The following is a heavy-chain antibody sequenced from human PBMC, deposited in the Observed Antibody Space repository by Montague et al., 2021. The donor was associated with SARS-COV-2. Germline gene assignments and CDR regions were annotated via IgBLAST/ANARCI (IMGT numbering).Heavy chain of an antibody. CDR1: GGSISSGSYY. Sequence: TLSLTRTVSGGSISSGSYYWSWIRQPAGKGLEWIGRIYTSGSTNYXPSLKSRVTISVDTSKNQFSLKLSSVTAADTAVYYCARDVLLWFGELSFLDVWGKGTTVAVSS. D-gene: IGHD3-10*01. CDR3: ARDVLLWFGELSFLDV. J-gene: IGHJ6*04. CDR2: IYTSGST. V-gene: IGHV4-61*02.